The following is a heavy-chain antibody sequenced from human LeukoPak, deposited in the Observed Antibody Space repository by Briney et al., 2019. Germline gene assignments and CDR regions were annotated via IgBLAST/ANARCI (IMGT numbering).Heavy chain of an antibody. Sequence: PGGSLRLSCAASGFTFSSYAMTWVRQAPGKGLEWVSVIYSGGSTYYADSVKGRFTISRDNSKNTLYLQMNSLRAEDTAVYYCARGSYGSGSYYLDYWAREPWSPSPQ. CDR2: IYSGGST. D-gene: IGHD3-10*01. CDR3: ARGSYGSGSYYLDY. J-gene: IGHJ4*02. V-gene: IGHV3-53*01. CDR1: GFTFSSYA.